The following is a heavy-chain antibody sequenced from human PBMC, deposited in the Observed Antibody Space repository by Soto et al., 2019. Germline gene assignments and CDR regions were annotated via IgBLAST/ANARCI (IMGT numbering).Heavy chain of an antibody. D-gene: IGHD3-10*01. J-gene: IGHJ5*02. Sequence: QLQLRQSGSGLVEPSQTLSLTCAVYGGSINSGAYSWSWIRQPPGKGLERIGNFYHSGSTYYNPSLKSRVTISVDKSRDQFSLELSSVTAADTAVYFCARALYGSGSYYSSNGAFAPWGQGTLVTVSS. CDR3: ARALYGSGSYYSSNGAFAP. CDR2: FYHSGST. V-gene: IGHV4-30-2*01. CDR1: GGSINSGAYS.